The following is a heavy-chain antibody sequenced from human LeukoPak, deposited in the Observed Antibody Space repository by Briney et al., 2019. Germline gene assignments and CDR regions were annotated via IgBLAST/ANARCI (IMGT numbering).Heavy chain of an antibody. V-gene: IGHV4-39*01. CDR2: IYYSGSI. CDR3: ARQAPRRDGYYLDAFDI. CDR1: GGSISSSSYY. J-gene: IGHJ3*02. Sequence: KPSETLSLTCTVSGGSISSSSYYWGWIRQPPGKGLEWIGSIYYSGSIYYNPSLKSRVTISVDTSKNQSSLKLSSVTAADTAVYYCARQAPRRDGYYLDAFDIWGQGTMVTVSS. D-gene: IGHD5-24*01.